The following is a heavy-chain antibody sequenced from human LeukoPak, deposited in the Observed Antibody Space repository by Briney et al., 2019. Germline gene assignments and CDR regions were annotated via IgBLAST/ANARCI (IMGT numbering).Heavy chain of an antibody. CDR3: VRLLPSSGYVLGDWFDP. CDR2: TFSGGNA. D-gene: IGHD3-22*01. CDR1: GGSISSAIFY. V-gene: IGHV4-39*01. J-gene: IGHJ5*02. Sequence: PSETLSLTCSVSGGSISSAIFYWGWIRQPPGMGLEWIGSTFSGGNAYHNPSLKSRVTISVDTSKHQFSLKLISVTAADTAVYYCVRLLPSSGYVLGDWFDPWGQGTLVTVSS.